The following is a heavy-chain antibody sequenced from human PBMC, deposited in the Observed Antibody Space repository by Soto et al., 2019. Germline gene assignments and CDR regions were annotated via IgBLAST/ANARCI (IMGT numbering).Heavy chain of an antibody. CDR3: ARGVLRNYDILTGYYSPDWFAP. Sequence: ASVKVSCKASGYTFTGYYMHWVRQAPGQGLEWMGWINPNSGGTNYAQKFQGWVTMTRDTSISTAYMELSRLRSDDTAVYYCARGVLRNYDILTGYYSPDWFAPWGQGTLVTVSS. V-gene: IGHV1-2*04. CDR1: GYTFTGYY. J-gene: IGHJ5*02. D-gene: IGHD3-9*01. CDR2: INPNSGGT.